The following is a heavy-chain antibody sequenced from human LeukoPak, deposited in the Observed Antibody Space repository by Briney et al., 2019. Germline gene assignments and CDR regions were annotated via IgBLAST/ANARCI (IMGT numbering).Heavy chain of an antibody. Sequence: SETLSLTCTVSGGSISSGSYYWSWIRQPAGKGLEWIGRIYTSGSTNYNPSLKSRVTISVDTSKNQFSLRLSSVTAADTAVYYCAREVVRGVVDYWGQGTLVTVS. J-gene: IGHJ4*02. CDR3: AREVVRGVVDY. CDR1: GGSISSGSYY. D-gene: IGHD3-10*01. V-gene: IGHV4-61*02. CDR2: IYTSGST.